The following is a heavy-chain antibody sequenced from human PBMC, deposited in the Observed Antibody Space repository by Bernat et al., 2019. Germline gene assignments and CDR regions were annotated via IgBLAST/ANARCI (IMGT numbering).Heavy chain of an antibody. CDR1: GFTLSSSG. J-gene: IGHJ6*02. V-gene: IGHV3-30*02. CDR3: AKDSWFAGGSIAAGRYGMDV. CDR2: IRYDGSYK. Sequence: QVQLVESGGGVVQPGGSLRLSCAASGFTLSSSGMHWVRQAPGKGLEWVTFIRYDGSYKNYADSVKGRFTISRDNSKNTLYLQMNSLRAEDTAVYYCAKDSWFAGGSIAAGRYGMDVWGQGTTVTVSS. D-gene: IGHD6-6*01.